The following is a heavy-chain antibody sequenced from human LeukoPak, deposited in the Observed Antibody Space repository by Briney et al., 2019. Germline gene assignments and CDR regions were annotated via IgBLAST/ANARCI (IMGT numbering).Heavy chain of an antibody. V-gene: IGHV4-34*01. CDR2: INHSGST. CDR1: GGSFSGYY. Sequence: NSSETLSLTCAVYGGSFSGYYWSWIRQPPGKGLEWIGEINHSGSTNYNPSLKSRVTISVDTSKNQFSLKLSSVTAADTAVYYCARDLFTSSWYRWFDPWGQGTLVTVSS. J-gene: IGHJ5*02. D-gene: IGHD6-13*01. CDR3: ARDLFTSSWYRWFDP.